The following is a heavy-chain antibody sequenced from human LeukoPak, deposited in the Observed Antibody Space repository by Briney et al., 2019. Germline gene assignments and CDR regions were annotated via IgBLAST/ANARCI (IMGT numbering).Heavy chain of an antibody. V-gene: IGHV4-39*01. CDR1: GGSISSSSYY. Sequence: SETLSLTCTVSGGSISSSSYYWGWIRQPPGKGLEWIGSIYYSGSTYYNPSLKSRVTISVDTSKNQFSLKLSSVTAADTAVYYCARHFSDYGGNSRSLHYYYMDVWGKGTTVTVSS. CDR2: IYYSGST. J-gene: IGHJ6*03. CDR3: ARHFSDYGGNSRSLHYYYMDV. D-gene: IGHD4-23*01.